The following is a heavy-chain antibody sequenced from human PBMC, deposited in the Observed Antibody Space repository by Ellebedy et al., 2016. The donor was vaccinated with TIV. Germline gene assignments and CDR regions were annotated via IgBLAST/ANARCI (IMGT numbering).Heavy chain of an antibody. D-gene: IGHD1/OR15-1a*01. CDR2: ISYDGTYK. Sequence: GESLKISCATSGFTFSSYGMHWVRQAPGKGLEWVAVISYDGTYKYYADSVKVRFTISRDSSKNTLYLQMNSLRAIDTAVYYCARGVGNTGGWFDPWGQGTLVTVSS. CDR1: GFTFSSYG. CDR3: ARGVGNTGGWFDP. V-gene: IGHV3-30*03. J-gene: IGHJ5*02.